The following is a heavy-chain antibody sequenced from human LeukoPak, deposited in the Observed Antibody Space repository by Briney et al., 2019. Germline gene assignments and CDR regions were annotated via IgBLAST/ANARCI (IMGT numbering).Heavy chain of an antibody. Sequence: GASVKVSCKASGYTFTGYYIHWVRQAPGQGLEWMGWINPNSGGTNYAQKFQGRVTMTRDTSISTAYMELSRLRSDDTAVYYCARETAIAAAGTDWFDPWGQGTLVTVSS. V-gene: IGHV1-2*02. CDR1: GYTFTGYY. CDR3: ARETAIAAAGTDWFDP. CDR2: INPNSGGT. D-gene: IGHD6-13*01. J-gene: IGHJ5*02.